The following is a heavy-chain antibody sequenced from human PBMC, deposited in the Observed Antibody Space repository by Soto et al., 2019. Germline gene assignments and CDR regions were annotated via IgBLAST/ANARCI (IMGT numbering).Heavy chain of an antibody. D-gene: IGHD5-12*01. J-gene: IGHJ4*02. CDR3: AHRPSRGGGYSAYDPYFDC. CDR1: GFSLSTSGVG. CDR2: IYWDDDK. V-gene: IGHV2-5*02. Sequence: SGPTLVNPTQTLTLTCTFSGFSLSTSGVGVGWIRQSPGKALEWLALIYWDDDKRYSPSLKSRLTITKDTSKNQVVLTMTNVDPVDTATYYCAHRPSRGGGYSAYDPYFDCWGQGALVTVSS.